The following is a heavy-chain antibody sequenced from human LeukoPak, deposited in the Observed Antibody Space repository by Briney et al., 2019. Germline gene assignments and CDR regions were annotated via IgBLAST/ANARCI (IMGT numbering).Heavy chain of an antibody. CDR1: GFTFSSYA. J-gene: IGHJ4*02. Sequence: GGSLRLSCAASGFTFSSYAMHWVRQAPGKGLEYVSAISSNGGSTYYANSVKGRFTISRDNSKNTLYLQMGSLRAEDMAVYYCVTSWNRQQRDYWGQGILVTVSS. D-gene: IGHD1-1*01. V-gene: IGHV3-64*01. CDR3: VTSWNRQQRDY. CDR2: ISSNGGST.